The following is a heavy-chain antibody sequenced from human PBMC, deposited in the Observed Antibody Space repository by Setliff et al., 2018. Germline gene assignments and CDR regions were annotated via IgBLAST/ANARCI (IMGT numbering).Heavy chain of an antibody. Sequence: SVKVSCKASGGTFSSYGISWVRQAPGQGLEWLGGTIPNFGTTNYAQELQGRVTIITDESTSTAYMELSSLRFEDTAVYYCAREGVDTRSSTDYRYYMDLWGKGTTVTVS. J-gene: IGHJ6*03. V-gene: IGHV1-69*05. CDR1: GGTFSSYG. CDR3: AREGVDTRSSTDYRYYMDL. CDR2: TIPNFGTT. D-gene: IGHD5-18*01.